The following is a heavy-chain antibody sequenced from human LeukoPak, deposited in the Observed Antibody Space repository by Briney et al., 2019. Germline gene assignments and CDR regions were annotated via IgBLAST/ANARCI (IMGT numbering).Heavy chain of an antibody. CDR2: ISTTSSYI. CDR3: ARDEYSSSPGYFDY. Sequence: GGSLRLSCAASGFTFSSYSMDWVRQAPGKGLEWVACISTTSSYIYHADSLKGRFTISRDGAKNSLYLQMNSLRAEDTAVYFCARDEYSSSPGYFDYWGQGTLVTVSS. J-gene: IGHJ4*02. D-gene: IGHD6-6*01. CDR1: GFTFSSYS. V-gene: IGHV3-21*01.